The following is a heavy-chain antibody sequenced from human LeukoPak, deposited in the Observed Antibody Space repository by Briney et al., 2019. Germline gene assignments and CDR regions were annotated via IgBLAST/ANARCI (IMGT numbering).Heavy chain of an antibody. CDR1: GYTFTGYY. Sequence: GVSVKVSCRASGYTFTGYYMHWVRQAPGQGLEWMGWINPNSGGTNYAQKFQGRVTMTRDTSISTAYMELSRLRSDDTAVYYCAREDAGAYYDFWSGYYWSWFDPWGQGTLVTVSS. V-gene: IGHV1-2*02. J-gene: IGHJ5*02. CDR2: INPNSGGT. CDR3: AREDAGAYYDFWSGYYWSWFDP. D-gene: IGHD3-3*01.